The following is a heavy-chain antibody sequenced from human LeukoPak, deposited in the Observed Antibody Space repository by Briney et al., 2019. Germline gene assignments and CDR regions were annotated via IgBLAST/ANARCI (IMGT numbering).Heavy chain of an antibody. CDR1: GFTFSAYF. CDR3: ASWWSGDY. V-gene: IGHV3-74*01. D-gene: IGHD2-15*01. CDR2: INSDGSSA. J-gene: IGHJ4*02. Sequence: PGGSLRLSCTASGFTFSAYFMHWVRQAPGKGLVWVSHINSDGSSATYADSVKGRFTISRDNAKNTLYLQMNSLRAEDTAVYYCASWWSGDYWGQGTLVTVSS.